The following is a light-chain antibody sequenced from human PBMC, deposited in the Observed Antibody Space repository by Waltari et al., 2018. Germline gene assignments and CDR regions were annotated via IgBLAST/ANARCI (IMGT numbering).Light chain of an antibody. V-gene: IGKV4-1*01. CDR3: QQYYRSRT. CDR2: WAS. J-gene: IGKJ1*01. Sequence: DIVMTQSPDSLAVSLGERATINCKSSQSILCSSNYKNYLAWYQQKPVQPPKLLIYWASTRGSGVPDRFSGSGSGTDFTLTISSLQAEDVAVYYCQQYYRSRTFGQGTKVEIK. CDR1: QSILCSSNYKNY.